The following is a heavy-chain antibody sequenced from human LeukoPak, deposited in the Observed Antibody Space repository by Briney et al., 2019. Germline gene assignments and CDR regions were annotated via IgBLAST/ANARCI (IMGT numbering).Heavy chain of an antibody. CDR1: GFTFSSYA. Sequence: PGGSLRLSCAASGFTFSSYAMHWVRQAPGNGLEWVAVISYDGSNKYYADSVKGRFTISRDTSKNTLYLQMNSLRAEDTAVYYCARAGSSDSYRSGYFDYWGQGTLVTVSS. V-gene: IGHV3-30-3*01. CDR2: ISYDGSNK. J-gene: IGHJ4*02. CDR3: ARAGSSDSYRSGYFDY. D-gene: IGHD5-18*01.